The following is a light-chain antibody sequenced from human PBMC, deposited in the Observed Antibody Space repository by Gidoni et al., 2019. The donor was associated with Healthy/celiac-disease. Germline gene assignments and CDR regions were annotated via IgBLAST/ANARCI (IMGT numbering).Light chain of an antibody. J-gene: IGKJ4*01. CDR1: QSVSSSY. Sequence: EIVLTPSAGTLALSPGARATLSCRDSQSVSSSYLAWYQQKPGQAPRLLIYGASSRATGIPDRFSGSGSGTDFTLTISRLEPEDFAVYYCQQYGSSPSLTFGGGTKVEIK. CDR2: GAS. CDR3: QQYGSSPSLT. V-gene: IGKV3-20*01.